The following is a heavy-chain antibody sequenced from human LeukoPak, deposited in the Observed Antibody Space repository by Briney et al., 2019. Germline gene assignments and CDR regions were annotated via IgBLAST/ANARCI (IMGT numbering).Heavy chain of an antibody. J-gene: IGHJ3*02. Sequence: GGSLRLSCAASGFTFSNYAIHWVCQAPGKGLEWVAVISYDGSNKYYADSVKGRLTISRDNSKNTLYLQMNSLRAEDTAVYYRARDFRAGGVTSKAFDIWGQGTMVTVSS. CDR1: GFTFSNYA. V-gene: IGHV3-30*04. CDR2: ISYDGSNK. D-gene: IGHD3-16*01. CDR3: ARDFRAGGVTSKAFDI.